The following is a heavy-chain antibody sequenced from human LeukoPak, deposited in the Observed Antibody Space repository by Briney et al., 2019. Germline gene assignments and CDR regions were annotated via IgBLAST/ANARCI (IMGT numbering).Heavy chain of an antibody. CDR2: INTGNGDT. V-gene: IGHV1-3*04. CDR1: GYTFTSYY. D-gene: IGHD4-11*01. CDR3: ARGIDYPIDY. Sequence: EASVKVSCKASGYTFTSYYMHWVRQAPGQRLEWMGWINTGNGDTKYSQKFQGRVTITRDTSASTVYLELRSLRSEDTAVYYCARGIDYPIDYWGQGTLVTVSS. J-gene: IGHJ4*02.